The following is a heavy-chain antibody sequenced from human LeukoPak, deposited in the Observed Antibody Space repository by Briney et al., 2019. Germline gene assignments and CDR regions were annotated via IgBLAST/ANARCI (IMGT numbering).Heavy chain of an antibody. Sequence: PSETLSLTCAVYGGSFSGYYWSWIRQPPGKGLEWIGEINHSGSTNYNPSLKSRVTISVDTSKNQFSLKLSSVTAADTAVYYCARVIGGDAFDIWGQGTMVTVSS. J-gene: IGHJ3*02. CDR2: INHSGST. CDR3: ARVIGGDAFDI. D-gene: IGHD2-15*01. V-gene: IGHV4-34*01. CDR1: GGSFSGYY.